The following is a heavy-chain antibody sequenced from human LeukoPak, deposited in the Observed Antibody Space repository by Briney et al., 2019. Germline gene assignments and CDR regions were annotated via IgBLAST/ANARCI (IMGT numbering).Heavy chain of an antibody. D-gene: IGHD4-17*01. CDR1: GFTFSSYA. Sequence: GGSLRLSCAASGFTFSSYAMSWVRQTPVKGLEWVSVISGSGGSTYYADSVKGRFTISRVNSKNTLYLQMNSLRAEDTAVYYCAKENYGDSTGGRFQHWGQGTLVTVSS. V-gene: IGHV3-23*01. CDR2: ISGSGGST. CDR3: AKENYGDSTGGRFQH. J-gene: IGHJ1*01.